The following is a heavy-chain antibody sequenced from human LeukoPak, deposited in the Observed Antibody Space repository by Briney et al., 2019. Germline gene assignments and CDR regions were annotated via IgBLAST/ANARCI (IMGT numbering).Heavy chain of an antibody. CDR2: INTNTGNP. CDR1: GYTFTSYA. J-gene: IGHJ5*02. V-gene: IGHV7-4-1*02. D-gene: IGHD2-2*01. Sequence: ASVTVSCKASGYTFTSYAMNWVRQAPGQGLEWMGWINTNTGNPTYAQGFTGRFVFSLDTSVSTAYLQISSLKAEDTAVYYCARGRRTRTNVIWFDPWGQGTLVTVSS. CDR3: ARGRRTRTNVIWFDP.